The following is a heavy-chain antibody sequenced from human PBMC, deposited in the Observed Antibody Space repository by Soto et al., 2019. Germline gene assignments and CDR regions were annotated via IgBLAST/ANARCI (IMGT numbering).Heavy chain of an antibody. CDR1: GGSISSGGYY. D-gene: IGHD2-2*01. CDR2: IYYSGST. CDR3: AREGYQPKSWFDP. Sequence: QVQLQESGPGLVKPSQTLSLTCTVSGGSISSGGYYWSWIRQHPGKGLEWIGYIYYSGSTYYNPSIKSRVTISVDTSNNQFSRTLSSVPAADTAVYYCAREGYQPKSWFDPWGQGTLVTVSS. V-gene: IGHV4-31*03. J-gene: IGHJ5*02.